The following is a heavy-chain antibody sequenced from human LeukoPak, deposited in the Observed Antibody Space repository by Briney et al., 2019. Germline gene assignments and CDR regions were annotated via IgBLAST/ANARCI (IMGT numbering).Heavy chain of an antibody. Sequence: GGSLRLSCDASGFTFSSYGMSWVRQAPGKGLEWVSGISGSGGRTYYADSVKGRFTISRDNSKNTVSLQMSSLRAEDTAVYYCVKDLYKGDTSSWYYFDYWGQGTLVTVSS. V-gene: IGHV3-23*01. CDR1: GFTFSSYG. CDR2: ISGSGGRT. J-gene: IGHJ4*02. CDR3: VKDLYKGDTSSWYYFDY. D-gene: IGHD6-13*01.